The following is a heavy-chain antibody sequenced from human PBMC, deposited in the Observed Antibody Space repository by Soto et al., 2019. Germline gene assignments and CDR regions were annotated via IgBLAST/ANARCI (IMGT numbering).Heavy chain of an antibody. Sequence: GGSLRLSCAASGFTFDDYAMHWVRQAPGKGLEWVSGISWNSGSIGYADSVKGRFTISRDNAKNSLYLQMNSLRAEDTALYYCAKDREYSSSSGLDYWGQGTLVTVSS. D-gene: IGHD6-6*01. J-gene: IGHJ4*02. V-gene: IGHV3-9*01. CDR3: AKDREYSSSSGLDY. CDR1: GFTFDDYA. CDR2: ISWNSGSI.